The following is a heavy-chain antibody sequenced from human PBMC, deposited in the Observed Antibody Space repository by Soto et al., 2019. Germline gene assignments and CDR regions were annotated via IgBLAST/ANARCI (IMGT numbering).Heavy chain of an antibody. J-gene: IGHJ6*02. CDR3: TTDQSPTYDILTGYPYYYYGMDV. V-gene: IGHV3-15*07. CDR2: IKSKTDGGTT. D-gene: IGHD3-9*01. Sequence: PGGSLRLSCAASGFTFSNAWMNWVRQAPGKGLEWVGRIKSKTDGGTTDYAAPVKGRFTISRDDSKNTLYLQMNSLKTEGTAVYYCTTDQSPTYDILTGYPYYYYGMDVWGQGTAVTVSS. CDR1: GFTFSNAW.